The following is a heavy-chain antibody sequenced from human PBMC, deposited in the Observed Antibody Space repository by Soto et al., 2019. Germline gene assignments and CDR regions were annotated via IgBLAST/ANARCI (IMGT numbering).Heavy chain of an antibody. V-gene: IGHV3-7*01. CDR2: IKQDGSEK. D-gene: IGHD6-19*01. J-gene: IGHJ6*01. CDR1: GFTFSSYW. Sequence: EVQLVESGGGLGQPGGSLRLSCAASGFTFSSYWMSWVRQAPGKGLEWVANIKQDGSEKYYVGSVKGRFTISRDNAENSLYLQMNSLRAEDTAVYYCARDRAAVAGKYYYYYGMDLWGQGTTVTVSS. CDR3: ARDRAAVAGKYYYYYGMDL.